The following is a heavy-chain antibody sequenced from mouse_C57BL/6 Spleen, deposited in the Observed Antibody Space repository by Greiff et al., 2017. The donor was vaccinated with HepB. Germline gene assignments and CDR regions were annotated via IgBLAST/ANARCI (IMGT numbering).Heavy chain of an antibody. D-gene: IGHD2-3*01. V-gene: IGHV5-4*01. CDR2: ISDGGSYT. CDR3: ARDDGFPWFAY. J-gene: IGHJ3*01. Sequence: DVHLVESGGGLVKPGGSLKLSCAASGFTFSSYAMSWVRQTPEKRLEWVATISDGGSYTYYPDNVKGRFTISRDNAKNNLYLQMSHLKSEDTAMYYCARDDGFPWFAYWGQGTLVTVSA. CDR1: GFTFSSYA.